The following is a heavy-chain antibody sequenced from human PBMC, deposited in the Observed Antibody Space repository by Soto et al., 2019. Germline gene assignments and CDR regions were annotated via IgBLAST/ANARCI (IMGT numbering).Heavy chain of an antibody. CDR2: IQSGGPT. J-gene: IGHJ6*04. D-gene: IGHD2-15*01. CDR3: ARDDVLCDGGRCYGVLLDV. V-gene: IGHV3-66*01. CDR1: GFTVSSKY. Sequence: GSLRLSCAASGFTVSSKYMSWVRQAPGKGLEWVSLIQSGGPTYYADSVKGRFTISRDTSENTLHLQMDSLRAEDTAVYYCARDDVLCDGGRCYGVLLDVWGKGTTDTVSS.